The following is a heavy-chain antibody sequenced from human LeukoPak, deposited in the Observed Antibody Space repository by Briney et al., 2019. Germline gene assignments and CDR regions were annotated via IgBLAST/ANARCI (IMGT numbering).Heavy chain of an antibody. CDR1: GGTFSSYA. J-gene: IGHJ4*02. CDR3: ARAGRRDGYNYDFDY. Sequence: SVKVSCKASGGTFSSYAISWVRQAPGQGLEWMGRIIPIFGTANYAQKFQGRVTITTDESTSTAYMELSSLRSEDTAVYYCARAGRRDGYNYDFDYWGQGTLVTVSS. D-gene: IGHD5-24*01. V-gene: IGHV1-69*05. CDR2: IIPIFGTA.